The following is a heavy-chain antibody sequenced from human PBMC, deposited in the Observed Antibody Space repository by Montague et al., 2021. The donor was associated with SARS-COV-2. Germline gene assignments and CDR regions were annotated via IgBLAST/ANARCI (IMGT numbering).Heavy chain of an antibody. D-gene: IGHD1-1*01. Sequence: CPISGDSVSSNSATWNWVRQSPSRGLEWLGRTYYRSKWYNDYAVSVRGRVTINPDTSKNQFSLQLNFVTPEDTAIYYCTSGREGNYNVMDVWGQGTTVTVSS. CDR3: TSGREGNYNVMDV. CDR2: TYYRSKWYN. V-gene: IGHV6-1*01. CDR1: GDSVSSNSAT. J-gene: IGHJ6*02.